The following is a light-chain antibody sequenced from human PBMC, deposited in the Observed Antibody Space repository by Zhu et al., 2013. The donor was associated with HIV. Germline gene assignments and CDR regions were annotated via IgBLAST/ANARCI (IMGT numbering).Light chain of an antibody. V-gene: IGKV3-15*01. CDR2: GAS. CDR1: QSVSSN. CDR3: QQYNNWPPSS. Sequence: DIVLTQSPGTLSLSPGERATLSCRASQSVSSNLAWYQQKPGQAPRLLIYGASTRATGIPARFSGSGSGTEFTLTISSLQSEDFAVYYCQQYNNWPPSSFGQGTKLEIK. J-gene: IGKJ2*04.